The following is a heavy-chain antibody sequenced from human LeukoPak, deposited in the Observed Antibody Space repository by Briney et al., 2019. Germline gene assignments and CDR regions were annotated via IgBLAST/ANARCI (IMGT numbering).Heavy chain of an antibody. CDR1: GYTFTNYG. CDR3: ARVLRTVVTCLDY. V-gene: IGHV1-18*01. Sequence: EASVTVSCKASGYTFTNYGVSWVRQAPGQGLEWVGWVSADNTRTNYVKKFQGRVTMTTDTSTSTAYMELRSLRSDDTAVYYCARVLRTVVTCLDYWGQGTLVTVSS. CDR2: VSADNTRT. J-gene: IGHJ4*02. D-gene: IGHD4-23*01.